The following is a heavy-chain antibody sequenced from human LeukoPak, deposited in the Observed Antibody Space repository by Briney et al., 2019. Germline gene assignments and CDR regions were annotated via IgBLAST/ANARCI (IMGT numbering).Heavy chain of an antibody. CDR2: IYTSGST. V-gene: IGHV4-4*07. D-gene: IGHD3-10*01. Sequence: SETLSLTCTVSGGSISSYYWSWIRQPAGKGLEWIGRIYTSGSTNYNPSLESRVTMSVDTSKNQFSLKLSSVTAADTAVYYCARNVRPLWFGELFAFDPWGQGTLVTVSS. CDR3: ARNVRPLWFGELFAFDP. CDR1: GGSISSYY. J-gene: IGHJ5*02.